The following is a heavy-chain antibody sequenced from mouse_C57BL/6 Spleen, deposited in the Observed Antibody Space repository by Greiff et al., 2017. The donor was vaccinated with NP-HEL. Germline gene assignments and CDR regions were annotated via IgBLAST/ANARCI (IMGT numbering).Heavy chain of an antibody. CDR1: GYTFTSYW. Sequence: VQLQQPGAELVKPGASVKMSCKASGYTFTSYWITWVKQRPGQGLEWIGDIYPGSGSTNYNEKFKSKATLTVDTSSSTAYMQLSSLTSEDSAVYYCARTPFMITKAMDYWGQGTSVTVSS. D-gene: IGHD2-4*01. J-gene: IGHJ4*01. V-gene: IGHV1-55*01. CDR3: ARTPFMITKAMDY. CDR2: IYPGSGST.